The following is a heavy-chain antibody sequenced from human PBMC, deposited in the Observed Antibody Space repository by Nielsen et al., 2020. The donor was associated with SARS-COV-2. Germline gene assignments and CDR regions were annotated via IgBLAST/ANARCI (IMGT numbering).Heavy chain of an antibody. CDR1: GDSISSGDYY. D-gene: IGHD2-2*01. Sequence: SETLSLTCTVSGDSISSGDYYWSWIRQPPGKGLEWITYIYHSGSTYYNPSLKSRVSISVDTSKNQFSLKLSSVTAADTAVYYCARDSSTSSYYFDYWGQGTLVTVSS. CDR2: IYHSGST. V-gene: IGHV4-30-4*01. J-gene: IGHJ4*02. CDR3: ARDSSTSSYYFDY.